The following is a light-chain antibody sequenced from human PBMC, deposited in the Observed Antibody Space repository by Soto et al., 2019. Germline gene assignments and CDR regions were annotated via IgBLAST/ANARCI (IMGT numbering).Light chain of an antibody. V-gene: IGKV3-15*01. Sequence: EIVMTHSPVTLSLSPGERATLSCRAGESVSSNLAWYQQKPGQAPRLLIYGASTRATGVPARFTGSGSGTEFTLTISSLQFDDSAVYYCQQYNNWWTFGQGTKVEIK. CDR3: QQYNNWWT. CDR1: ESVSSN. CDR2: GAS. J-gene: IGKJ1*01.